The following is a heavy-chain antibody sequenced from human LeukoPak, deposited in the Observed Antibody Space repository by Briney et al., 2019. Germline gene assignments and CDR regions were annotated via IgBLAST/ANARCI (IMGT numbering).Heavy chain of an antibody. J-gene: IGHJ4*02. D-gene: IGHD3-3*01. CDR3: ARRSSIWSGYQDTLYYFDS. V-gene: IGHV4-59*07. CDR1: GLSIISHY. Sequence: SYTLSLPCTAPGLSIISHYWTWICHPPRKRLNRIRHIYYSASTNYTPSLKSRVTISVDTSKNPFSLKLSSATAADTAVYYCARRSSIWSGYQDTLYYFDSWGKGTLVTVSS. CDR2: IYYSAST.